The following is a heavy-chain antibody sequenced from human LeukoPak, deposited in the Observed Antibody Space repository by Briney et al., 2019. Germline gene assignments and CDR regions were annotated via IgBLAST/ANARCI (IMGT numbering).Heavy chain of an antibody. J-gene: IGHJ4*02. CDR3: AREVAGTLNFDY. V-gene: IGHV4-59*01. CDR2: IYNSGNT. CDR1: GGSISSYY. D-gene: IGHD6-19*01. Sequence: SETLYLTCTVSGGSISSYYWTWIRQPPGKGLEWIGYIYNSGNTNYNPSLRSRVTISVDTSKNRFSLKLTSVTSADTAIYYCAREVAGTLNFDYWGQGTLVTVSS.